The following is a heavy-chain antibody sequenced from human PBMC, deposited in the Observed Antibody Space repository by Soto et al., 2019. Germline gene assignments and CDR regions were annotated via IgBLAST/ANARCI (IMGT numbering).Heavy chain of an antibody. J-gene: IGHJ6*03. Sequence: ASLKVSCKASGYTFTSYGICWVRQAPGQGLEWMGWISAYNGNTNYAQKLQGRVTMTTDTSTSTAYMELRSLRSDDTAVYYCARNYGDYAPYYYYMDVSGKGTTVSVSS. CDR3: ARNYGDYAPYYYYMDV. CDR2: ISAYNGNT. V-gene: IGHV1-18*01. CDR1: GYTFTSYG. D-gene: IGHD4-17*01.